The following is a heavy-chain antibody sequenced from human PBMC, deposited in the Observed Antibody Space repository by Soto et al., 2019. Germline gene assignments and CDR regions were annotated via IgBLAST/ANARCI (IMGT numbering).Heavy chain of an antibody. CDR2: IYYSGST. CDR1: GGSISSGGYY. Sequence: PSETLSLTCTVSGGSISSGGYYWSWIRQHPGKGLEWIGYIYYSGSTYYNPSLKSRVTISVDTSKNQFSLKLSSVTAADTAVYYCARDEMTTKGTDYWGQGTPVTVSS. D-gene: IGHD4-4*01. CDR3: ARDEMTTKGTDY. J-gene: IGHJ4*02. V-gene: IGHV4-31*03.